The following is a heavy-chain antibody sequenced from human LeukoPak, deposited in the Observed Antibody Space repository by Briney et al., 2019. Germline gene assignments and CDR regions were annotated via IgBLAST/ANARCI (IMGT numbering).Heavy chain of an antibody. Sequence: GSLRLSCAVSGFTFSSYWMHWVRQAPGKGLVWVSRINNDGSTTAYADSVKGRFTISRDNAKNTVYLQMNSLRVEDTAVYYCASETYYYGSGSYYKGQLWGQGTLVTVSS. CDR3: ASETYYYGSGSYYKGQL. CDR2: INNDGSTT. D-gene: IGHD3-10*01. V-gene: IGHV3-74*01. J-gene: IGHJ4*02. CDR1: GFTFSSYW.